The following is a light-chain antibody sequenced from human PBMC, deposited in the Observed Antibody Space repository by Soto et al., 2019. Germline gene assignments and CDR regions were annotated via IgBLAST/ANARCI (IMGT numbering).Light chain of an antibody. Sequence: DIQMTQSPSSLSASVGDRVTIPCRAGQSISSYLNWYQQKPGKPPKLLIYAVSSFQSGVPSRFSGSGSGTDFSLTITSLQPEDFATYYCQQTYSTPRTFGQGTKVEIK. CDR3: QQTYSTPRT. V-gene: IGKV1-39*01. J-gene: IGKJ1*01. CDR2: AVS. CDR1: QSISSY.